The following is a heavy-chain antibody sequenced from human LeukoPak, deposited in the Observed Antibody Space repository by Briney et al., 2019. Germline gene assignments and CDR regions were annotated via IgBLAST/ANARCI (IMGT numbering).Heavy chain of an antibody. CDR1: GFTFSSYS. J-gene: IGHJ3*02. V-gene: IGHV3-71*01. CDR2: IRSKAYGGTT. Sequence: PGGSLRLSCAASGFTFSSYSMNWVRQAPGKGLEWVGFIRSKAYGGTTEYAASVKGRFTISRDNAKNSLYLQMNSLRAEDTAVYYCTRGDYVVIHAFDIWGQGTMVTVSS. CDR3: TRGDYVVIHAFDI. D-gene: IGHD4-17*01.